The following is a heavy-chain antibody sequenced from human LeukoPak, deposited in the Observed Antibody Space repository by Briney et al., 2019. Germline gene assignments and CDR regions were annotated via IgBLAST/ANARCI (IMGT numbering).Heavy chain of an antibody. CDR2: IGGGDT. Sequence: SGGSLRLSCSASGFTFRNFAISWVRQAPGKGLEWVSSIGGGDTHYADSVKGRFTISRDDSRSTVDLQMSSLRAEDTAVYYCAKDGYSFNSMYDYFDSWGQGTLVTVSS. V-gene: IGHV3-23*01. CDR3: AKDGYSFNSMYDYFDS. D-gene: IGHD2-8*01. J-gene: IGHJ4*02. CDR1: GFTFRNFA.